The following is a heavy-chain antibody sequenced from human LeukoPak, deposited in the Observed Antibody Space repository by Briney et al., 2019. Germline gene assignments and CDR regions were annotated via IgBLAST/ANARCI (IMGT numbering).Heavy chain of an antibody. CDR3: ARESSRNTLDI. D-gene: IGHD6-13*01. CDR1: GFSFSNYS. V-gene: IGHV3-48*04. J-gene: IGHJ3*02. CDR2: INTDSRTI. Sequence: AGGSLRLSCAASGFSFSNYSMNWVRQAPGKGLEWVSYINTDSRTIKYADSVKGRFTISRDNAKNSLYLQMNSLRAEDTAVYYCARESSRNTLDIWGQGTMVTVSS.